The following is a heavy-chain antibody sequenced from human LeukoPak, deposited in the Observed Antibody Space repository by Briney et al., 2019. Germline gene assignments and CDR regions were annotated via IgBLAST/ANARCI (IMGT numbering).Heavy chain of an antibody. V-gene: IGHV3-23*01. CDR2: ISGSGGST. CDR1: GFTFSSYA. CDR3: ARGITGTTSHYYYYYYMDV. J-gene: IGHJ6*03. Sequence: GGSLRLSCAASGFTFSSYAMSWVRQAPGKGLEWVSAISGSGGSTYHADSVKGRFTISRDNSKNTLYLQMNSLRAEDTAVYYCARGITGTTSHYYYYYYMDVWGKGTTVTVSS. D-gene: IGHD1-7*01.